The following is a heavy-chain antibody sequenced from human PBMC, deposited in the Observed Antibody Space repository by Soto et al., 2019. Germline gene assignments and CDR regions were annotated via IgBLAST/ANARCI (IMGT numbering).Heavy chain of an antibody. D-gene: IGHD3-22*01. Sequence: GGSLRLSCAASGFTFSGYGMHWVRQAPGKGLEWVAVIWYDGSNNYYASSVKGRFTISRDISKNTLYLQMNSLRAEDTAVYYCGGLTCITMIVVVITSYYFDFWGQGTLVTVSS. CDR3: GGLTCITMIVVVITSYYFDF. J-gene: IGHJ4*02. CDR2: IWYDGSNN. V-gene: IGHV3-33*01. CDR1: GFTFSGYG.